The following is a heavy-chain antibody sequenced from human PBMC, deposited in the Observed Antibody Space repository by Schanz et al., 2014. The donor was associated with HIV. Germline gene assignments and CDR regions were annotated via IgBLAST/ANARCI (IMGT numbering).Heavy chain of an antibody. J-gene: IGHJ4*02. D-gene: IGHD5-12*01. V-gene: IGHV1-69*06. Sequence: QVQLVQSGAEVKKPGSSVKVSCKASGGSFNSYAINWVRQAPGQGLEWMGGTIPLFGTANYAQKFQGRVTITADKSTSTAYMDLRSLRSDDTAVYYCARGAAEMATMTPWRYWGQGTLVTVSS. CDR3: ARGAAEMATMTPWRY. CDR2: TIPLFGTA. CDR1: GGSFNSYA.